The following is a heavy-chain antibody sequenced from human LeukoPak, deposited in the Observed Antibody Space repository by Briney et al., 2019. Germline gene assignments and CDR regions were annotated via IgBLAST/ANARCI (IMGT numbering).Heavy chain of an antibody. D-gene: IGHD3-22*01. CDR1: GFSLSNHY. V-gene: IGHV3-72*01. J-gene: IGHJ4*02. CDR2: IRNKANSYTT. Sequence: GGSLSLSCAASGFSLSNHYMEWVRQAPGRGLEWVGRIRNKANSYTTEYAASVKGRFTISRDDSRNSVYLQMNSLKNEDTAVYYCARVDYYDSSGLDCWGQGNMVTVSS. CDR3: ARVDYYDSSGLDC.